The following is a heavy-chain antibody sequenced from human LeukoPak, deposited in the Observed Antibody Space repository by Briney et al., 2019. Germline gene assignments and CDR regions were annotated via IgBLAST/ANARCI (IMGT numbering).Heavy chain of an antibody. CDR2: IRSKVNNYET. Sequence: PGGSLRLSCTASGFVFFGSAIQRVRQASGKGLEWIGRIRSKVNNYETAFATSMKGRSAISRDDSKNTAYLQMNSLQGEDTAVYSCMAESSMKVWGKGTRVTVSS. V-gene: IGHV3-73*01. CDR1: GFVFFGSA. J-gene: IGHJ3*01. CDR3: MAESSMKV. D-gene: IGHD3-16*01.